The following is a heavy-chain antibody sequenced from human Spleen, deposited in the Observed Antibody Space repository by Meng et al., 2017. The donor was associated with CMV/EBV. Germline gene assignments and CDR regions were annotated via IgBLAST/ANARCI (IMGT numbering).Heavy chain of an antibody. D-gene: IGHD2-2*02. J-gene: IGHJ4*02. V-gene: IGHV3-7*01. CDR1: GFTFSGYW. CDR3: AKPVDCSSTSCYIGYYFDY. CDR2: IDQDGSEK. Sequence: GESLKISCAASGFTFSGYWMSWVRQTPGKGLEWVANIDQDGSEKYYVDSVKGRFTISRDNAKNSRYLQMNSLRAEDTAVYYCAKPVDCSSTSCYIGYYFDYWGQGTLVTVSS.